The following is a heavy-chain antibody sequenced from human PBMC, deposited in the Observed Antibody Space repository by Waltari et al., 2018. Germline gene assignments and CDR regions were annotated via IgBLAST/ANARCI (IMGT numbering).Heavy chain of an antibody. J-gene: IGHJ6*04. CDR3: ARGGNSNHHHSDV. CDR2: IFPILGIA. D-gene: IGHD6-13*01. Sequence: QVQLVQSGAEVKKPGSSVKVSCKASGGTFSSYAISWVRQAPGQGLEWMGGIFPILGIANDAQKFQGRVTITADKSTSTAYMELSSLRSEDTAVYYCARGGNSNHHHSDVWGKGTTVTVSS. CDR1: GGTFSSYA. V-gene: IGHV1-69*10.